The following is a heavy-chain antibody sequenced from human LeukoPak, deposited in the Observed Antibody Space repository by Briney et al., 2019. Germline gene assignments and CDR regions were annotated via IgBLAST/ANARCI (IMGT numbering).Heavy chain of an antibody. Sequence: ASVKVSCKASGYTFCNFDGNWVRPAPGQGLEWMAWMNPGSGDTGYEGKFQARLTMSSNTSITTASMELSSLTSEDTAVYYCARSRRGYYMHVWGKGTTVIVSS. CDR1: GYTFCNFD. CDR2: MNPGSGDT. V-gene: IGHV1-8*02. J-gene: IGHJ6*03. CDR3: ARSRRGYYMHV.